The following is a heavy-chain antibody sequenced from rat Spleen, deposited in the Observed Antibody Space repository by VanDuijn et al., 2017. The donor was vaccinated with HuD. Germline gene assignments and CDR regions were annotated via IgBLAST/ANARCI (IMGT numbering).Heavy chain of an antibody. CDR3: AGGGTTPFAY. CDR1: GFSLISYA. V-gene: IGHV2-63*01. Sequence: QVQLKESGPGLVQSSQTLSLSCTVSGFSLISYAVNWVRQPPGKGLEWMGRMRYNGDTSYNSVLKSRLSISRDTSKSQVFLKMNSLQTEDTGTYYCAGGGTTPFAYWGQGTLVTVSS. J-gene: IGHJ3*01. CDR2: MRYNGDT. D-gene: IGHD1-4*01.